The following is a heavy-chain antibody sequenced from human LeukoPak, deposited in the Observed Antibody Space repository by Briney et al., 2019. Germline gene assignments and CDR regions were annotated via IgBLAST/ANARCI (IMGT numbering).Heavy chain of an antibody. V-gene: IGHV1-18*01. Sequence: ASVKVSCKASGYTFTSYGISWVRQAPGQGLEWMGWISAYNGNTNYAQKLQGRVTMTTDTSTSTAYMELRSLRSDGTAVYYCARGRGSYGPYYYMDVWGKGTTVTVSS. J-gene: IGHJ6*03. CDR1: GYTFTSYG. D-gene: IGHD5-18*01. CDR2: ISAYNGNT. CDR3: ARGRGSYGPYYYMDV.